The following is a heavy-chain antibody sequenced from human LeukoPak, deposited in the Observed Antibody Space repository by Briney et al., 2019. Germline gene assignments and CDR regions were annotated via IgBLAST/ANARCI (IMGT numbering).Heavy chain of an antibody. CDR2: ISSSGSIK. V-gene: IGHV3-48*03. CDR3: ARARYTSGWETLDY. D-gene: IGHD6-19*01. Sequence: GGSLRLSCIASGFAFNSYEMNWVRQAPGKGLEWVSYISSSGSIKHYADSVKGRYTTSRDNAKNSLYLQMNSLRAEDTAVYYCARARYTSGWETLDYWGQGTLVTVSS. J-gene: IGHJ4*02. CDR1: GFAFNSYE.